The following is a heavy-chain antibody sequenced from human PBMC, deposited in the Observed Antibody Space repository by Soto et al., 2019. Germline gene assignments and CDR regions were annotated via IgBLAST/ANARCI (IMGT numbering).Heavy chain of an antibody. D-gene: IGHD3-3*01. Sequence: QLQLQESGPGLVKPSETLSLTCTVSGGSISSSSYYWGWIRQPPGKGLEWIGSIYYSGSTYYNPSLKSRVTISGDTSKNQFSLKLSSVTAADTAVYYCASSSRFLEWLFGPHNWFDPWGQGTLVTVSS. CDR2: IYYSGST. CDR3: ASSSRFLEWLFGPHNWFDP. J-gene: IGHJ5*02. V-gene: IGHV4-39*01. CDR1: GGSISSSSYY.